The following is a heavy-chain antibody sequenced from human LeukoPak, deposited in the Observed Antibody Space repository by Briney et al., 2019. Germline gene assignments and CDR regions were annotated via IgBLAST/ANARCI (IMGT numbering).Heavy chain of an antibody. D-gene: IGHD4-17*01. CDR1: GYTFTDYY. J-gene: IGHJ4*02. Sequence: GASVKVSCKAPGYTFTDYYIHWVRQAPGQGLEWVGRINPNSGATHYPQKFQGRVTMTRDTSINTAYLELNSLRSDDTAIYYCARDEQGGTTGGLGYWGQGTLVTVSS. CDR3: ARDEQGGTTGGLGY. V-gene: IGHV1-2*06. CDR2: INPNSGAT.